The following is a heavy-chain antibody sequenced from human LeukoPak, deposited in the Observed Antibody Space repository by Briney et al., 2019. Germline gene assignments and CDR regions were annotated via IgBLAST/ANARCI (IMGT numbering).Heavy chain of an antibody. D-gene: IGHD3-22*01. J-gene: IGHJ3*02. CDR2: ISYDGSNE. CDR3: ARADDSSGYLTPSDAFDI. V-gene: IGHV3-30*14. CDR1: GFTFSSYV. Sequence: PGGSLRLSCAASGFTFSSYVMHWVRQAPGKGLEWVAIISYDGSNEYYADSVKGRFTISRDNSKNTLYLQMGSLRAEDMAVYYCARADDSSGYLTPSDAFDIWGQGTMVTVSS.